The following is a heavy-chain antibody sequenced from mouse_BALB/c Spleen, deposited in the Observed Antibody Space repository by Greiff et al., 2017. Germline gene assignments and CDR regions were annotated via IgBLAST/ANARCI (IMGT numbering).Heavy chain of an antibody. CDR2: IYPGDGDT. Sequence: QVQLKQSGAELARPGASVKLSCKASGYTFTSYWMQWVKQRPGQGLEWIGAIYPGDGDTRYTQKFKGKATLTADKSSSTAYMQLSSLASEDSAVYYCASGAYWGQGTLVTVSA. J-gene: IGHJ3*01. CDR1: GYTFTSYW. V-gene: IGHV1-87*01. CDR3: ASGAY.